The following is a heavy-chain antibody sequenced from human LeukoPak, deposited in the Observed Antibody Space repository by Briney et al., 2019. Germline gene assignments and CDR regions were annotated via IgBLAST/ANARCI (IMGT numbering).Heavy chain of an antibody. J-gene: IGHJ6*03. CDR2: IYTSGST. CDR3: ARAGTDDYYYYYYYYYYMDV. D-gene: IGHD3-22*01. V-gene: IGHV4-4*08. CDR1: GGSFSGYY. Sequence: PSETLSLTCAVYGGSFSGYYWNWIRQPPGKGLEWIGRIYTSGSTNYNPSLKSRVTISVDTSKNQFSLKLSSVTAADTAVYYCARAGTDDYYYYYYYYYYMDVWGKGTTVTVSS.